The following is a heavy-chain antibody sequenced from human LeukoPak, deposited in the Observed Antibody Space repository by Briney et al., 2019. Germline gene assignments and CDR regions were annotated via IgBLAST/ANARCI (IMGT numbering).Heavy chain of an antibody. CDR2: INQSGST. V-gene: IGHV4-34*01. CDR3: ARGRSDYAKYYYYSYYMDV. CDR1: GGSFSGYY. Sequence: PSETLSLTCAVYGGSFSGYYWSWIRHPPGKGREWIGEINQSGSTNYNPPLKSRVTISVDTSKTQFSLKLSSVTAAGTAVYYCARGRSDYAKYYYYSYYMDVWGKGTTVTVSS. J-gene: IGHJ6*03. D-gene: IGHD5-12*01.